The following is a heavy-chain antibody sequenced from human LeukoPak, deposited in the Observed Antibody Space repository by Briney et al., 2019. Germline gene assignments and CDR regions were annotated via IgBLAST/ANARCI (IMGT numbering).Heavy chain of an antibody. D-gene: IGHD1-7*01. CDR2: IYHSGST. CDR1: GGSISSYY. J-gene: IGHJ5*02. CDR3: ARGGAGTDWFDP. V-gene: IGHV4-59*12. Sequence: SETLSLTCTVSGGSISSYYWSWIRQPPGKGLEWIGYIYHSGSTYYNPSLKSRVTISVDRSKNQFSLKLSSVTAADTAVYYCARGGAGTDWFDPWGQGTLVTVSS.